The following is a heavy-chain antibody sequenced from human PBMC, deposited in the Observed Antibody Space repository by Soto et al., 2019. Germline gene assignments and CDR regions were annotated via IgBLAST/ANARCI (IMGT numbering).Heavy chain of an antibody. J-gene: IGHJ6*02. V-gene: IGHV1-69*01. CDR2: IIPISGTA. CDR3: ARSEGSSTSLEIYYYYYYGMEV. CDR1: GGTFSSYA. Sequence: QVQLVQSGAEVKKPGSSVKVSCKASGGTFSSYAISWVRQAPGKGLEWMGGIIPISGTANYAQKFQGRVTITAYESTSTAYMELSSLRSEDTAVYYCARSEGSSTSLEIYYYYYYGMEVWGQGTTVTVSS. D-gene: IGHD2-2*01.